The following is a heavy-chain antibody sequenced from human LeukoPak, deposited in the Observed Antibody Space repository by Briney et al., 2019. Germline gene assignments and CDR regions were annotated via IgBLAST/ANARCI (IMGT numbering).Heavy chain of an antibody. V-gene: IGHV5-10-1*01. J-gene: IGHJ4*02. CDR1: GYSFTSYW. CDR3: ARRCSSNSCPSDY. CDR2: IDPSDSYT. Sequence: GESLKISCKGSGYSFTSYWISWVRQMPGKGLEWMGRIDPSDSYTNYSPFFQGHVTLSADKSISTAYLQWSSLKASDTAMYYCARRCSSNSCPSDYWGQGTLVTVSS. D-gene: IGHD2-2*01.